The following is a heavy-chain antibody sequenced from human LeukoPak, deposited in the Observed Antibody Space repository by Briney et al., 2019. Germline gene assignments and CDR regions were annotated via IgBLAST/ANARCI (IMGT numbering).Heavy chain of an antibody. CDR1: GFTFTNAW. Sequence: PGGSLRLSCAAPGFTFTNAWMTWVRQVPGKGLEWVGRVRSKTDGGTTDYAAPVKGRFTISRDDSKNTLYLQMNSLKIEDTAIYYCTTAPYYYDSSGSNYWGQGTLVTVSS. CDR3: TTAPYYYDSSGSNY. V-gene: IGHV3-15*01. J-gene: IGHJ4*02. D-gene: IGHD3-22*01. CDR2: VRSKTDGGTT.